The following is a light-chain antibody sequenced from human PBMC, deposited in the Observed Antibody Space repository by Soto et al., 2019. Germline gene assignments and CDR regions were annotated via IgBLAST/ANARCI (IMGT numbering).Light chain of an antibody. Sequence: EIVLTQSPGTLSLSPGARATLSCRASQSVSIKLAWYQQKPGQAPRLLIYDTSTRATGIPARFSGSGSGTEFTLTISSLQSEDFAVYYCQQYNNWPPITFGQGTRLEIK. CDR2: DTS. CDR1: QSVSIK. CDR3: QQYNNWPPIT. V-gene: IGKV3-15*01. J-gene: IGKJ5*01.